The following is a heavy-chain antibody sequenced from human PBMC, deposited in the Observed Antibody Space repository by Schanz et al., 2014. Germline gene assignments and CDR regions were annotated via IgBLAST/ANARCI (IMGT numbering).Heavy chain of an antibody. CDR1: GFRFKTYE. V-gene: IGHV3-13*01. Sequence: VRLVESGGGVVQPGGSLRLSCAVSGFRFKTYEMNWVRQVRGKGLEWVSSISPSGDTHYLASVKGRFTISRENAKSSVYLQMDHLRVEDTAAYYCAGAAVGFIVDAFDLWGRGTMVIVSS. CDR3: AGAAVGFIVDAFDL. CDR2: ISPSGDT. D-gene: IGHD6-19*01. J-gene: IGHJ3*01.